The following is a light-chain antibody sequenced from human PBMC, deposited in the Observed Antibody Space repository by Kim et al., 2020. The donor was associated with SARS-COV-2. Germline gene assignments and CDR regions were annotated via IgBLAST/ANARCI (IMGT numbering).Light chain of an antibody. Sequence: VLTQPPSVSGAPGQTVTISCTGSNIGPDYDVHWYQQFPGSAPKLLIYGDIHRPSGVPDRFSGSKSGTSASLAITGLQGEDEADYFCQTYDSGHVVFGGGTQLTVL. J-gene: IGLJ2*01. CDR3: QTYDSGHVV. V-gene: IGLV1-40*01. CDR1: NIGPDYD. CDR2: GDI.